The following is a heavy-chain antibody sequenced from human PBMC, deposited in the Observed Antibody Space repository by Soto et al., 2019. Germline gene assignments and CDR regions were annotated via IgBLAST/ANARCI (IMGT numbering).Heavy chain of an antibody. Sequence: QVQLQESGPGLVKPSQTLSLTCTVSGGSISSGGYYWSWIRQHPGKGLEWIGYIYYSGSTYYNPSLKSRVNIPADTCKNQFSLKLSSVTAADTAVYYCARDHGNGHFDYWGQGTPVTVSS. V-gene: IGHV4-31*03. D-gene: IGHD1-1*01. CDR1: GGSISSGGYY. CDR2: IYYSGST. CDR3: ARDHGNGHFDY. J-gene: IGHJ4*02.